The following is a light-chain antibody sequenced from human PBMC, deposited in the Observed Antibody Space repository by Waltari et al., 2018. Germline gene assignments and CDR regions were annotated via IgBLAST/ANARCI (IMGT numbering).Light chain of an antibody. Sequence: DIQMTQSPSTLSASVGDRVTITCRASQTITNWLAWYQQKPGEAPKLLIYKASTLDMGVPSRFGGSGSGTEFTLTISSLQPDDFATYYCQQYDNYPYTFGQGTKLEIK. CDR3: QQYDNYPYT. CDR2: KAS. V-gene: IGKV1-5*03. J-gene: IGKJ2*01. CDR1: QTITNW.